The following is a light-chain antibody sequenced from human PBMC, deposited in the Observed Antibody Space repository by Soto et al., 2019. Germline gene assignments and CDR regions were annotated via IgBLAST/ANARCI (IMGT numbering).Light chain of an antibody. CDR1: QSISSW. CDR2: DAS. Sequence: DIQMTQSPSTLSASVGDRVTITCRASQSISSWLAWYQQKPGKAPKLRIYDASSLESGVPSRFSGSGSGTEFTLAVSSLQPDDFATYYCQQYTSYRLSFGGGNTVEIK. V-gene: IGKV1-5*01. CDR3: QQYTSYRLS. J-gene: IGKJ4*01.